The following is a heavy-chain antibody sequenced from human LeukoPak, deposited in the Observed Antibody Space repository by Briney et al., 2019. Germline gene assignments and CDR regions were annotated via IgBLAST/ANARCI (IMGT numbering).Heavy chain of an antibody. CDR3: ARLSGLDSSGYYPYYYYYYGMDV. CDR2: IYYSGST. J-gene: IGHJ6*02. D-gene: IGHD3-22*01. Sequence: SETLSLTCTVSSGSISTYYWSWIRQPPGKGLEWIGYIYYSGSTNYNPSLKSRVTISVDTSKNQFSLKLSSVTAADTAVYYCARLSGLDSSGYYPYYYYYYGMDVWGQGTTVTVSS. CDR1: SGSISTYY. V-gene: IGHV4-59*08.